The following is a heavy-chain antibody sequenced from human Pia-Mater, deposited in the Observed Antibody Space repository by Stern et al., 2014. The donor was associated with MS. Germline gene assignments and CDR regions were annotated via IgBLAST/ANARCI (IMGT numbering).Heavy chain of an antibody. CDR1: GFTFSSYG. Sequence: DQLVESGGGVVQPGRSLRLSCAASGFTFSSYGMHWVRQAPGKGLEWVAVIWEDGSNKYYADSVKGRFTISRDNSKNTLYLQMNSLRAEDTAVYYCARGLGTYDSSGYWVFDYWGQGTLVTVSS. J-gene: IGHJ4*02. CDR3: ARGLGTYDSSGYWVFDY. V-gene: IGHV3-33*01. D-gene: IGHD3-22*01. CDR2: IWEDGSNK.